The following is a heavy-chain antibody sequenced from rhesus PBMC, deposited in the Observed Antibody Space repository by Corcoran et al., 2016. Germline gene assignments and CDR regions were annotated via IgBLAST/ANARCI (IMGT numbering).Heavy chain of an antibody. CDR1: GGSFRGYY. CDR2: IRGSSGST. CDR3: ARPLSGYFDL. J-gene: IGHJ2*01. Sequence: QVQLQESGPGQVKPSETLSLTCAVSGGSFRGYYWGWIRQPPGKGLEWIGYIRGSSGSTDYNPALKSRVTISTDTSKNQLSLKRNSVTAADTAVYYCARPLSGYFDLWGPGTPITISS. D-gene: IGHD2-21*01. V-gene: IGHV4-165*01.